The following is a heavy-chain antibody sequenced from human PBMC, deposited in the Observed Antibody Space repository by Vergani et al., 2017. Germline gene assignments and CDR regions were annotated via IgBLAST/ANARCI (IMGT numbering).Heavy chain of an antibody. CDR3: ARLYGRDSSGSKYFDY. Sequence: EVQLVQSGAEVKKPGESLKISCQISGYSFTNYWIGWVRQMPGKGLEWMGIIHPADSDTRYSLSFQGQVTISVDKSISTAYLQRSSLRDSDSAMYYCARLYGRDSSGSKYFDYWGQGTLVTVSS. CDR2: IHPADSDT. D-gene: IGHD3-22*01. V-gene: IGHV5-51*01. J-gene: IGHJ4*02. CDR1: GYSFTNYW.